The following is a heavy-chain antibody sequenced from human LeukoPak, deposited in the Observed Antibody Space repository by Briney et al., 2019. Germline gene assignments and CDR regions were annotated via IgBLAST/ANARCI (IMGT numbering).Heavy chain of an antibody. CDR2: ISGNGIDT. Sequence: GGSLRLSCAASGITFNNYGMSWVRQTPGKGLEWVSGISGNGIDTYYTDSVKGRFTISRDNSKSSLYLQMNSLRVEDTAVYYCAKEPRRANVDYATAFGIWGQGTMVTVSS. CDR3: AKEPRRANVDYATAFGI. CDR1: GITFNNYG. D-gene: IGHD4-17*01. V-gene: IGHV3-23*01. J-gene: IGHJ3*02.